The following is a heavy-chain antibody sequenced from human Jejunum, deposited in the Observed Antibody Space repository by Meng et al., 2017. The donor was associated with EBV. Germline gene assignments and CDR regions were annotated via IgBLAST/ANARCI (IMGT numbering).Heavy chain of an antibody. CDR1: GFTFNSHT. CDR2: ITDSGGST. V-gene: IGHV3-23*04. CDR3: AKLTRA. Sequence: EGQLGESGGGFVQPGGSLRLSCAASGFTFNSHTMSWVRQAPGKGLEWVSAITDSGGSTYYTDSVKGRFTISRDNSKNTLYLQMNSLRAEDTAVYYCAKLTRAWGRGTLVTVSS. J-gene: IGHJ5*02.